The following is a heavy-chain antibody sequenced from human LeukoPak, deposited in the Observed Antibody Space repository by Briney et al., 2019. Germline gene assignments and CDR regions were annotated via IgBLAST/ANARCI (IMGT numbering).Heavy chain of an antibody. CDR1: GYTFTGYY. CDR2: INPNSGGT. J-gene: IGHJ2*01. D-gene: IGHD3-9*01. Sequence: ASVKVSCKASGYTFTGYYMHWVRQAPGQGLEWMAWINPNSGGTNSAQKFQGRVTMTRDTSISTAYMELSRLRSDDTAVYYCATASYDILTGYYDSVPFDLWGRGTLVTVSS. CDR3: ATASYDILTGYYDSVPFDL. V-gene: IGHV1-2*02.